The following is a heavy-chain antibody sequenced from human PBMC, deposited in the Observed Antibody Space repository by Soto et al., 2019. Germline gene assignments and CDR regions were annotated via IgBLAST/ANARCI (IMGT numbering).Heavy chain of an antibody. CDR3: SRVGCSNSNCQTRGMDV. J-gene: IGHJ6*02. D-gene: IGHD2-2*01. CDR2: IYSDGAT. CDR1: GGPISNYY. Sequence: SETLSLTCNVSGGPISNYYWSWVRQPAGEGLEWVGRIYSDGATNYSPSLKSRVFMSLDMSGNQFSLQLNSVTAADTAVYYCSRVGCSNSNCQTRGMDVWGQGTTVTVSS. V-gene: IGHV4-4*07.